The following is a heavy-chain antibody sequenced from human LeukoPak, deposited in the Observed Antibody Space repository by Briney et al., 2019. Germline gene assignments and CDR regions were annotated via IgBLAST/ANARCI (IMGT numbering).Heavy chain of an antibody. Sequence: SLRLSCAASGFTFDDYAMHWVRQAPGKGLEWVSGISWNSGSIGYADSVKGRFTISRDNAKNSLYLQMNSLRAEDTALYYCAKDLREEQQLVFDYWGQGTLVTVSS. CDR3: AKDLREEQQLVFDY. V-gene: IGHV3-9*01. CDR2: ISWNSGSI. CDR1: GFTFDDYA. J-gene: IGHJ4*02. D-gene: IGHD6-13*01.